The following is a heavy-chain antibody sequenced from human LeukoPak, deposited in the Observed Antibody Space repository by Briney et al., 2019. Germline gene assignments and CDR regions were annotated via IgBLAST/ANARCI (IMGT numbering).Heavy chain of an antibody. D-gene: IGHD6-19*01. CDR1: GGSISTYY. J-gene: IGHJ4*02. CDR3: ARVYSSEYNYFDY. Sequence: PSETLSLTCTVSGGSISTYYWNWIRQPPGKGLEWIGYIYHSGSTNYNPSLQSRVTISVDTSKNQFSLNLNSVTAADTAVYYCARVYSSEYNYFDYWGQGTLVTVSS. CDR2: IYHSGST. V-gene: IGHV4-59*01.